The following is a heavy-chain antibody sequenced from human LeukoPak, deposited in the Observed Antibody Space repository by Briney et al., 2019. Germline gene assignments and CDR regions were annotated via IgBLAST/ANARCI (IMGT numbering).Heavy chain of an antibody. D-gene: IGHD4-17*01. V-gene: IGHV4-59*01. Sequence: SETLSLTCTVSGGSISGYYWSWIRQPPGKGLGWIGYIYYSGSTNYNPSLKSRVTISVDTSKNQFSLKLSSVTAADTAVYYCARRVGGDLNYFDYWGQGTLVTVSS. CDR1: GGSISGYY. CDR2: IYYSGST. CDR3: ARRVGGDLNYFDY. J-gene: IGHJ4*02.